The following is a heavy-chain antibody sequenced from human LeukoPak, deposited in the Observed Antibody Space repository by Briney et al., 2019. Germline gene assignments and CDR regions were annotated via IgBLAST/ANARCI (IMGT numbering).Heavy chain of an antibody. Sequence: ASVKVSCKASGYTFTRYYMHWVRQAPGQGLEWMGIINPSDGVIDYAQKFQDRVTMTRDTSASTVYMELSSLRSEDTAVYYCARRGSGSYVLDYWGQGTLVTVSS. CDR2: INPSDGVI. CDR3: ARRGSGSYVLDY. CDR1: GYTFTRYY. D-gene: IGHD3-10*01. V-gene: IGHV1-46*01. J-gene: IGHJ4*02.